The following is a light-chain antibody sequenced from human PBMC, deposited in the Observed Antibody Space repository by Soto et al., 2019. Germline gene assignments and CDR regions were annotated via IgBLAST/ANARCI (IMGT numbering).Light chain of an antibody. Sequence: DIQMTQSPSTLSASAGDRVSITCWASQSISSWLAWYQQKPGNAPQLLIYAASSLEIGAPSRLSGTGSGTESPLTIRSLQPDYSASYHCQQYNTHSPLGQATRLEIK. CDR3: QQYNTHSP. CDR2: AAS. J-gene: IGKJ5*01. V-gene: IGKV1-5*01. CDR1: QSISSW.